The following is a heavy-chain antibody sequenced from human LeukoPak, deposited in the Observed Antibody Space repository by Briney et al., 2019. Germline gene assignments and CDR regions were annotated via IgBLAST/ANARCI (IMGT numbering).Heavy chain of an antibody. CDR1: GFTFSSYS. D-gene: IGHD5-24*01. J-gene: IGHJ4*02. CDR2: ISSSSSTI. V-gene: IGHV3-48*04. Sequence: GGSLRLSCPASGFTFSSYSMNWVRQAPGKGLEWVSYISSSSSTIYYADSVKGRFTISRDNAKNSLYLQMNSLRAEDTAVYYCARRRWLQTPEFDYWGQGTLVTVSS. CDR3: ARRRWLQTPEFDY.